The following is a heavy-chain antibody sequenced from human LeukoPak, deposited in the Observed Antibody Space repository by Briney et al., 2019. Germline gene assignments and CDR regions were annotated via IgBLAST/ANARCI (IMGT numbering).Heavy chain of an antibody. Sequence: PGGSLRLSCAASGFTFSSYEMNWVRQAPGKGLEWVSYIRSSGSTIYYADSVKGRFTISRDNAKNSLYLQMNSLRAEDTAVYYCARGDSGSYYFDYWGQGTLVTVSS. D-gene: IGHD1-26*01. CDR2: IRSSGSTI. CDR1: GFTFSSYE. J-gene: IGHJ4*02. CDR3: ARGDSGSYYFDY. V-gene: IGHV3-48*03.